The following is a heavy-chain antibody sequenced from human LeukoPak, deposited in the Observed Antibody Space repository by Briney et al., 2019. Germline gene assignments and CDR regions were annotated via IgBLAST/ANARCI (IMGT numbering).Heavy chain of an antibody. CDR2: IRGKADGGAT. CDR3: TTYFCGGDCSVFNY. J-gene: IGHJ4*02. Sequence: PGGSLRLSCAASGLSFNNAWMSWVRQAPGKGLEWVGRIRGKADGGATDYAAPVKGRFIISRDDSEKTLYLQMNSLKTEDTALYYCTTYFCGGDCSVFNYWGQGTLVTLSS. D-gene: IGHD2-21*01. CDR1: GLSFNNAW. V-gene: IGHV3-15*01.